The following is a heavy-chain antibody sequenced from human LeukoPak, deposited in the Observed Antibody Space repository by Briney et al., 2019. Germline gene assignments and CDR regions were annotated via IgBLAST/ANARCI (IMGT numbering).Heavy chain of an antibody. J-gene: IGHJ3*01. CDR2: RNPADSDT. CDR1: GYTFTSYW. D-gene: IGHD2-2*01. V-gene: IGHV5-51*01. Sequence: GESLKIPCKGSGYTFTSYWIGWVRQMPGKGLEWMGLRNPADSDTRYSPSFQGQVTISVDKSISTAYLEWSSLKASDTAMYYCARHVSSSRVAYDVWGQGTMVTVPS. CDR3: ARHVSSSRVAYDV.